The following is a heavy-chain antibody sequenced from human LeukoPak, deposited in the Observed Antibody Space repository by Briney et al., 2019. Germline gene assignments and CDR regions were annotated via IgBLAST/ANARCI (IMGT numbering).Heavy chain of an antibody. CDR3: ARWLGVTSFDY. Sequence: SETLSLTCAVYGGSFSGYYWSWIRQPPGKGLEWIGGINHSGSTNYNPSLKSRVTISVDTSKNQFSLKLSSVTAADTAVYYCARWLGVTSFDYWGQGTLVTVSS. D-gene: IGHD3-10*01. V-gene: IGHV4-34*01. CDR2: INHSGST. J-gene: IGHJ4*02. CDR1: GGSFSGYY.